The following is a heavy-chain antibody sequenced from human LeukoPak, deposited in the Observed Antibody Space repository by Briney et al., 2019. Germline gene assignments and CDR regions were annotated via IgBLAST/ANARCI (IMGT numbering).Heavy chain of an antibody. V-gene: IGHV3-30-3*01. Sequence: GPLRLSCAASGFTFSSYAMHWVRQAPGKGLEWVAVISYDGSNKYYADSVKGRFTISRDNSKNTLYLQMNSLRAEDTALYYCVKDVGRNYYYGMDVWGQGTTVTVSS. CDR2: ISYDGSNK. J-gene: IGHJ6*02. CDR1: GFTFSSYA. CDR3: VKDVGRNYYYGMDV.